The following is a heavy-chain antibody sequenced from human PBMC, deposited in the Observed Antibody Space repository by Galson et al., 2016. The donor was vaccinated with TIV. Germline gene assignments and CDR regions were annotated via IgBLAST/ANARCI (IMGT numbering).Heavy chain of an antibody. Sequence: SLRLSCAASGFTFSGYAMSWVRQAPGKGLEWVSVVTGRSRSTHYADSVRGRFTISRAHSRNTLSLQMNSLRVEDTAVYFCARTTPPPVASNGWNDAFDFWGQGTIVTVSS. CDR1: GFTFSGYA. J-gene: IGHJ3*01. V-gene: IGHV3-23*01. CDR3: ARTTPPPVASNGWNDAFDF. CDR2: VTGRSRST. D-gene: IGHD6-19*01.